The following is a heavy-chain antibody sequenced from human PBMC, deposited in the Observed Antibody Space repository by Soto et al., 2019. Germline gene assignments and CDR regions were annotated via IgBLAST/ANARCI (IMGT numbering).Heavy chain of an antibody. J-gene: IGHJ5*01. CDR2: IVVGSGNT. CDR3: ARLIGDSWLDS. V-gene: IGHV1-58*02. CDR1: GFTFTHSG. Sequence: ASVTVSCQASGFTFTHSGMQWVRQARGQSLEWIGWIVVGSGNTNYAPKFQERVTITWDKSTFTAYMELSSLRSDDTAVYYCARLIGDSWLDSWGQGTQVTVSS. D-gene: IGHD2-8*01.